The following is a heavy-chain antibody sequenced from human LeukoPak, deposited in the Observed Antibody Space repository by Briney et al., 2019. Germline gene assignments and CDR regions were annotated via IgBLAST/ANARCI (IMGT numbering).Heavy chain of an antibody. CDR2: IYTSGST. Sequence: SETLSLTCTVSGGSISSGSYYWSWIRQPAGKGLEWIGRIYTSGSTNYNPSLKSRVTISVDTSKNQFSLKLSSVTAADTAVYYCARRSRYYGSGSYLDYWGQGTLVTVSS. V-gene: IGHV4-61*02. D-gene: IGHD3-10*01. CDR3: ARRSRYYGSGSYLDY. CDR1: GGSISSGSYY. J-gene: IGHJ4*02.